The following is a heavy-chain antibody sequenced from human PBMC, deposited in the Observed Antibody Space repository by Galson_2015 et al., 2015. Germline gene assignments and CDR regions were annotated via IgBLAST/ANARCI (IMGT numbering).Heavy chain of an antibody. CDR3: AKDPRWGGYFDYFDY. CDR1: GFTFRSYA. Sequence: SLRLSCAASGFTFRSYAMSWVRQAPGKGLEWVSAISGSGDNTYYADPVKGRFTISRDNSKNTLYLQMHSLRAEDTASYYCAKDPRWGGYFDYFDYWGQGTQVTVSS. V-gene: IGHV3-23*01. D-gene: IGHD3-3*01. J-gene: IGHJ4*02. CDR2: ISGSGDNT.